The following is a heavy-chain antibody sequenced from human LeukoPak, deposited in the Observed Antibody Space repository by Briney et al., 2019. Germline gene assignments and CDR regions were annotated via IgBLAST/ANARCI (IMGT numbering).Heavy chain of an antibody. CDR2: ISSSSSLI. CDR1: GFTFSSYS. Sequence: PGGSLRLSCAASGFTFSSYSMNWVRQAPGKGLEWVSYISSSSSLIYYTDSVKGRFTISRDNAKNSLYLQMNSLRDEDTAVYYCAREKTGGDYVFDYWGQGTLVTVSS. CDR3: AREKTGGDYVFDY. D-gene: IGHD4-17*01. V-gene: IGHV3-48*02. J-gene: IGHJ4*02.